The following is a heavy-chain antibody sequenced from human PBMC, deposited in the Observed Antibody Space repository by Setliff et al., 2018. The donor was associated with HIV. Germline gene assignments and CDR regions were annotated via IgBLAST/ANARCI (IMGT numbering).Heavy chain of an antibody. Sequence: ASVKVSCKTSGHPFSNYDIIWVRRATGQGLEWMGWMNPNSGATGYAQKFKDRFIMTRDTSISTAYMELSSLTSEDTAVYYCASGKGVRGVAYYFDYWGQGTLVTVSS. D-gene: IGHD3-10*01. CDR1: GHPFSNYD. J-gene: IGHJ4*02. V-gene: IGHV1-8*01. CDR3: ASGKGVRGVAYYFDY. CDR2: MNPNSGAT.